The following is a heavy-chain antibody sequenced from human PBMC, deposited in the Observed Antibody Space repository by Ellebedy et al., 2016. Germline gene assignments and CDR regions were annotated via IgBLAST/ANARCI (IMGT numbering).Heavy chain of an antibody. Sequence: GGSLRLSCAASGFTFSNFAMNWVRQAPGKGLEWVSSISASGHHTYYADSVKGRFTISRDNSKNTLYLQMSSLRADDTAVYYCAKDVNSGTYDGASWGIDYWGQGTLVTVSS. CDR3: AKDVNSGTYDGASWGIDY. V-gene: IGHV3-23*01. D-gene: IGHD1-26*01. CDR1: GFTFSNFA. CDR2: ISASGHHT. J-gene: IGHJ4*02.